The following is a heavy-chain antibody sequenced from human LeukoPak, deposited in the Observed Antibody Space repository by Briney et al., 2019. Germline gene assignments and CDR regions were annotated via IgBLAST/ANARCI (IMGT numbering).Heavy chain of an antibody. CDR1: GFTFSSYG. V-gene: IGHV3-30*18. D-gene: IGHD3-10*01. CDR2: ISYDGSNK. Sequence: GRSLRLSCAASGFTFSSYGMHWVRQAPGKGLEWVAVISYDGSNKYYADSVKGRFTISRDNSKNTLYLQMNSLRAEDTAVYYCAKDRANYYFDYWGQGTLVTDSS. J-gene: IGHJ4*02. CDR3: AKDRANYYFDY.